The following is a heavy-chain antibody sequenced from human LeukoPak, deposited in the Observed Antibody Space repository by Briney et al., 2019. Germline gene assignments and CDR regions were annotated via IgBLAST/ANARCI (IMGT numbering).Heavy chain of an antibody. CDR3: ARHRTNIAAAGEFDY. CDR1: GGSISSSSYC. D-gene: IGHD6-13*01. CDR2: TCYSGST. V-gene: IGHV4-39*01. Sequence: PSETLSLTCTVSGGSISSSSYCWGWIRQPPGRGLEWIRSTCYSGSTYYNPSLKSRVTISVDTSKNQFSLKLSSVTAADTAVYYCARHRTNIAAAGEFDYWGQGTLVTVSS. J-gene: IGHJ4*02.